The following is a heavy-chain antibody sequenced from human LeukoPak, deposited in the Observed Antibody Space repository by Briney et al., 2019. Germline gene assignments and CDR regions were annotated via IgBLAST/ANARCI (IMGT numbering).Heavy chain of an antibody. V-gene: IGHV4-39*01. CDR1: GGSISSSSYY. Sequence: PSETLSLTCTVSGGSISSSSYYWGWIRQPPGKGLEWIGSIYYSGSTYYNPSLKSRVTISVDTSKNQFSLKLSSVTAADTAVYYCAGLVVAANGGFLDYWGQGTLVTVSS. J-gene: IGHJ4*02. CDR2: IYYSGST. CDR3: AGLVVAANGGFLDY. D-gene: IGHD2-15*01.